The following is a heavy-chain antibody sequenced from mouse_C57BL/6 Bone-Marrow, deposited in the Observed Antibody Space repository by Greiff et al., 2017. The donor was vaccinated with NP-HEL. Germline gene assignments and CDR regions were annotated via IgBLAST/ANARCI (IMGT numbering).Heavy chain of an antibody. CDR3: VRHERGYPVYYAMDY. D-gene: IGHD3-1*01. CDR2: IRSKSNNYAT. Sequence: EVQLQESGGGLVQPKGSLKLSCAASGFSFNTYAMNWVRQAPGKGLEWVARIRSKSNNYATYYADSVKDRFTISRDDSESMLYLQMNNLKTEDTAMYYCVRHERGYPVYYAMDYWGQGTSVTVSS. J-gene: IGHJ4*01. V-gene: IGHV10-1*01. CDR1: GFSFNTYA.